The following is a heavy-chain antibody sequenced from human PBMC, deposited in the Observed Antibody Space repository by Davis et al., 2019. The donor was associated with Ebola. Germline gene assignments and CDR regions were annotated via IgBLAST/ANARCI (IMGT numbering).Heavy chain of an antibody. CDR3: ARFSWSVTTVTSDY. CDR1: GGSMSNYY. V-gene: IGHV4-59*01. Sequence: MPGGSLRLSCTVSGGSMSNYYWSWIRQPPGKGLEWIGYVYYTGNTNYNPSLKSRVTISVDTSKNQFSLKLSSVTAADTALYYCARFSWSVTTVTSDYWGQGTLVTVSS. CDR2: VYYTGNT. J-gene: IGHJ4*02. D-gene: IGHD4-17*01.